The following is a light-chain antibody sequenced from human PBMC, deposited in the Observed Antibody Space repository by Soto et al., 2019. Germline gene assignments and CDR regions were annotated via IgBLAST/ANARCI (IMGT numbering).Light chain of an antibody. CDR3: CSYAGSYSLV. CDR1: ISDVGGYKY. J-gene: IGLJ3*02. Sequence: QSALTQPRSVSGSPGQSVTISCTGTISDVGGYKYVSWYQQYPGRAPKLMIYDVSKRPSGVPDRFSGSKSGNTAALTISGLQAEDEANYSCCSYAGSYSLVFGGGTKLTVL. V-gene: IGLV2-11*01. CDR2: DVS.